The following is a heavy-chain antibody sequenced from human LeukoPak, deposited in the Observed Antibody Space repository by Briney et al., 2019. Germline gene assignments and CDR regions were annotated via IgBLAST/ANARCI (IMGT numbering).Heavy chain of an antibody. CDR3: ARYSSSWYPFDY. J-gene: IGHJ4*02. CDR1: GGSISSYY. D-gene: IGHD6-13*01. Sequence: SETLSLTCTVSGGSISSYYWSWIRQPPGKGLEWIGYIYYSGSTNYNPSLKSRVTISVDTSKNQFSLKLSSVTASDTAVYYCARYSSSWYPFDYWGQGTLVTVSS. CDR2: IYYSGST. V-gene: IGHV4-59*01.